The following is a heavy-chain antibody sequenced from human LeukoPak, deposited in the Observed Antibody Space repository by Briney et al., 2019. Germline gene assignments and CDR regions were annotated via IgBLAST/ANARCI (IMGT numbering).Heavy chain of an antibody. CDR3: ARRSFPYYYDSSGYYYGYYFDY. Sequence: GESLKISCKGSGYSFPSYWIGWVRQMPGKGLEWMGIIYPGDSDTRYSPSFQGQVTISADKSISTAYLRWSSLKASDTAMYYCARRSFPYYYDSSGYYYGYYFDYWGQGTMVTVSS. CDR2: IYPGDSDT. V-gene: IGHV5-51*01. CDR1: GYSFPSYW. J-gene: IGHJ4*02. D-gene: IGHD3-22*01.